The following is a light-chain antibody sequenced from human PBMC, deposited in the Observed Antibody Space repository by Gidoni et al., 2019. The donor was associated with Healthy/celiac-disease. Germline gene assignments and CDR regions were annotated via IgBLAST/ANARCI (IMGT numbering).Light chain of an antibody. CDR1: SSNTGAGYG. CDR2: GNS. J-gene: IGLJ2*01. Sequence: QSVLTQPPPLSGAPGQRVTTSCTGSSSNTGAGYGVHWYQQLPGTAPKLLIYGNSNRPSGVPDRFSGSKSGTSASLAITGLQAEDEADYYCQSYDSSLSEEVFGGGTKLTV. CDR3: QSYDSSLSEEV. V-gene: IGLV1-40*01.